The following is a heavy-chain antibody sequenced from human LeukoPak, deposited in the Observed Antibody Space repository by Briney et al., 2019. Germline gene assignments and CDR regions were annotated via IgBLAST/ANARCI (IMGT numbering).Heavy chain of an antibody. J-gene: IGHJ4*02. CDR1: GDSISSTTYW. V-gene: IGHV4-39*01. CDR3: TRLPLDYSLDH. CDR2: MSYVGIT. Sequence: SETLSLTCTVSGDSISSTTYWWGWIRQSPGKGLEWIGSMSYVGITSYNPSLKSRATISVGTSKNQFSLMLSSVTAADTAVYYCTRLPLDYSLDHWGQGIPVSVSS. D-gene: IGHD4-11*01.